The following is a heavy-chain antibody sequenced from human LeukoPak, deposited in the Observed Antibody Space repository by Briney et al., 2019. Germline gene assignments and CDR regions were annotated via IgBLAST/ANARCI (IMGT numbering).Heavy chain of an antibody. Sequence: SETLSLTCAVYGGSFSGYYWSWIRQPPGKGLEWIGYIYYSGSTNYNPSLKSRVTISVDTSKNQFSLKLSSVTAADTAVYYCARSYYDFWSGPDYWGQGTLVTVSS. J-gene: IGHJ4*02. CDR3: ARSYYDFWSGPDY. CDR2: IYYSGST. D-gene: IGHD3-3*01. V-gene: IGHV4-59*01. CDR1: GGSFSGYY.